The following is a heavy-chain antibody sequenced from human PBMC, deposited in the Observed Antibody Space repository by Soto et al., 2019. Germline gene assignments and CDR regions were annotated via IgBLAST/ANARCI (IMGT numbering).Heavy chain of an antibody. CDR3: ARNALAVGVIRDS. D-gene: IGHD6-19*01. J-gene: IGHJ4*02. Sequence: QVQLVQSGAEVKKPGSSVKVSCKASGGTFSNSAISWVRQAPGQGLEWVGGIIPLFGTPNYAQKFQGRVTSTADESTTTAYMELGSLRAEDTAVYYCARNALAVGVIRDSWGQGTLVTVSS. CDR2: IIPLFGTP. V-gene: IGHV1-69*01. CDR1: GGTFSNSA.